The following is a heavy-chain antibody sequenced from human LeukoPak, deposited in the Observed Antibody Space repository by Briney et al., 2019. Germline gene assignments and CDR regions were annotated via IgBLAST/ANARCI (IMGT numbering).Heavy chain of an antibody. CDR2: INHSGST. CDR1: GGSFSGYY. V-gene: IGHV4-34*01. J-gene: IGHJ4*02. Sequence: KPSETLSLTCAVYGGSFSGYYWSWIRQPPGKGLEWIGEINHSGSTNYNPSLKSRVTISVDTSKNQFSLKLSSVTAADTAVYYCARNTFTMVRGVIDYWGQGTLVTVSS. D-gene: IGHD3-10*01. CDR3: ARNTFTMVRGVIDY.